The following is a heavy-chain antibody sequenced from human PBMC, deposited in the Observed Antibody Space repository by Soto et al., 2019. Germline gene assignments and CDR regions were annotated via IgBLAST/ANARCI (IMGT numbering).Heavy chain of an antibody. CDR2: INAGNVNT. Sequence: QVQLVQSGAEVKKPGASVKVSCKASGYSFNTYAMHWVRQAPGQRLEWLAWINAGNVNTKYSQKFQGRLTVTRDTSVSTAYMELSSLTYEYTAVYYCARDMGQHRVMMSYYYAMDAWGQGTTVT. CDR1: GYSFNTYA. CDR3: ARDMGQHRVMMSYYYAMDA. J-gene: IGHJ6*02. V-gene: IGHV1-3*01. D-gene: IGHD2-2*01.